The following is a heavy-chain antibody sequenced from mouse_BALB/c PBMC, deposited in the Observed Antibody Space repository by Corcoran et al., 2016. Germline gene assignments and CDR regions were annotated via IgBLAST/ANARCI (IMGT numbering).Heavy chain of an antibody. D-gene: IGHD4-1*01. CDR3: ARTGTVYLYFDV. Sequence: QVQLQQSGAELMKPGASVKISCKATGYTFSSYWIEWVKQRPGHGLEWIGEILPGSGSTNYNEKFKGKATFTADTSSNTAYMQLSSLKSEDSAVYYCARTGTVYLYFDVWGAGTTVTVSS. V-gene: IGHV1-9*01. CDR2: ILPGSGST. J-gene: IGHJ1*01. CDR1: GYTFSSYW.